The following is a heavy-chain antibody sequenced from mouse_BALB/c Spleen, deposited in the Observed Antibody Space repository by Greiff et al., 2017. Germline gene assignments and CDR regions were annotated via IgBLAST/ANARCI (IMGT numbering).Heavy chain of an antibody. D-gene: IGHD2-1*01. V-gene: IGHV1-63*02. CDR2: IYPGGGYT. CDR1: GYTFTNYW. Sequence: VQLQQSGAELVRPGTSVKISCKASGYTFTNYWLGWVKQRPGHGLEWIGDIYPGGGYTNYNEKFKGKATLTADTSSSTAYMQLSSLTSEDSAVYFCAYYGNYDYAMDYWGQGTSVTVSS. J-gene: IGHJ4*01. CDR3: AYYGNYDYAMDY.